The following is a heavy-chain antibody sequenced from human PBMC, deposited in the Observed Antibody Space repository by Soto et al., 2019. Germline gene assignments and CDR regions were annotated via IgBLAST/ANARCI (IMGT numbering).Heavy chain of an antibody. CDR2: ISTNSRYI. D-gene: IGHD2-15*01. J-gene: IGHJ6*02. CDR3: ASKHVIGYYYGLDV. V-gene: IGHV3-21*01. CDR1: GFIFSSYR. Sequence: EVKLVESGGGLVKPGGSLRLSCAASGFIFSSYRMNWVRQAPGKGLEWISSISTNSRYISYADSVEGRFTVSRDNSNNSLYLQMDNLRAEDTAVYYCASKHVIGYYYGLDVWGQGTTVTVSS.